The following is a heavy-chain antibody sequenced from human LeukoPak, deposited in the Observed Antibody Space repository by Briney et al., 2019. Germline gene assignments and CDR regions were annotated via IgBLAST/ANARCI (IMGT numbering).Heavy chain of an antibody. CDR1: GYSFTSYW. CDR2: IYPGEYDT. Sequence: GESLKISCKGSGYSFTSYWIGWGRQMPGKGLEWMGIIYPGEYDTRYSPSFQGQVTISADKSISTAYLQWSSLKASDTAMYYCARHEVDYYGSGTYYFDYWGQGTLVTVSS. CDR3: ARHEVDYYGSGTYYFDY. V-gene: IGHV5-51*01. D-gene: IGHD3-10*01. J-gene: IGHJ4*02.